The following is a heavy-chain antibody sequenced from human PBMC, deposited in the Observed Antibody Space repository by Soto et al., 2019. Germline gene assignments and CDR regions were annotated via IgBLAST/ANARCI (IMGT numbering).Heavy chain of an antibody. CDR2: ISYRGST. J-gene: IGHJ6*02. CDR1: GSTISSSSYY. Sequence: PAETLSLPCTVSGSTISSSSYYWGRTRQTPGKGRGWIGSISYRGSTYYNPSLKSRVTISVDTSKNQFSLKLSSVTAADTAVYYCARLAYSSGWDYYYYYGMDVWGQGTTVTVS. CDR3: ARLAYSSGWDYYYYYGMDV. D-gene: IGHD6-19*01. V-gene: IGHV4-39*01.